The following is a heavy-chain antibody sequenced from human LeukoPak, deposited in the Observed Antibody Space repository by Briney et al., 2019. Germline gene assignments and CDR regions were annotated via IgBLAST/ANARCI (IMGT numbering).Heavy chain of an antibody. CDR2: IGYSGGDT. CDR3: TRNSGRYGVS. CDR1: GFTLSSYE. J-gene: IGHJ4*02. D-gene: IGHD6-19*01. V-gene: IGHV3-23*01. Sequence: GRSLRLSCIVSGFTLSSYEMTWFRQAPGKGLEWVSSIGYSGGDTHYADSVKGRFTISRDNSKNTLYLQLNSLRADDTAVYYCTRNSGRYGVSWGQGILVSVSS.